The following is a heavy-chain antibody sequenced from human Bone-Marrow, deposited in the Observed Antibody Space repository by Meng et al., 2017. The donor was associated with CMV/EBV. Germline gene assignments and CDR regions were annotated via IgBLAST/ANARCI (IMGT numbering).Heavy chain of an antibody. D-gene: IGHD1-26*01. CDR2: IRYDGSNK. CDR1: GFTFSSYG. J-gene: IGHJ4*01. Sequence: GESLKISCAASGFTFSSYGMHWVHQAPGKGLEWVAFIRYDGSNKYYADSVKGRFTISRDNSKNTLYLQMNSLRAEDTAVYYCARGKKGGELLYFDDWGQGTLVTVSS. V-gene: IGHV3-30*02. CDR3: ARGKKGGELLYFDD.